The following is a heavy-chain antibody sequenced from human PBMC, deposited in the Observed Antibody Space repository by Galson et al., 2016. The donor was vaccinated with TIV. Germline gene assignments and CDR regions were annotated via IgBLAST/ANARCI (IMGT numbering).Heavy chain of an antibody. CDR1: GVTFSSNA. J-gene: IGHJ2*01. CDR2: LSAGDST. CDR3: AKDHFPRYFDL. V-gene: IGHV3-23*01. D-gene: IGHD3-3*02. Sequence: SLRLSCAASGVTFSSNAMSWVRQAPGKGLEWVSALSAGDSTYYADSVKGRFTISRDNSKNTLYLQMISLRAEDTALYYCAKDHFPRYFDLWGRGTLVTIS.